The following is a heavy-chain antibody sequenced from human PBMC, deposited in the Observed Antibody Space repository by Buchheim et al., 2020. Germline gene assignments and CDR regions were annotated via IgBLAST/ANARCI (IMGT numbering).Heavy chain of an antibody. D-gene: IGHD3-3*01. J-gene: IGHJ6*03. CDR2: INHSGST. V-gene: IGHV4-34*01. CDR3: ARGLYDCWIPYYYDYYYMDV. Sequence: QVQLQQWGAGLLKPSETLSLTCAVYGGSFSGYYWSWIRQPPGKGLEWIGEINHSGSTNYNPSLKSRVTISVDTSKNQFSLQLSSVTAADTAVYYCARGLYDCWIPYYYDYYYMDVWGKGTT. CDR1: GGSFSGYY.